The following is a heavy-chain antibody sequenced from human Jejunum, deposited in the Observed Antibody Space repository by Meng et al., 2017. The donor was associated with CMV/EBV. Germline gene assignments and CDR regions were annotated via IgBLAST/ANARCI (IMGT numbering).Heavy chain of an antibody. Sequence: GFVCSRCGVHWVRQAPGRGLEWVAIIGYDGSGEEFGDSVKGRFTISRDNSKTTLYLHMNSLRAEDTAVYYCAKNRVSYTSSRALDYWGQGTQVTVSS. D-gene: IGHD6-6*01. CDR3: AKNRVSYTSSRALDY. CDR2: IGYDGSGE. J-gene: IGHJ4*02. CDR1: GFVCSRCG. V-gene: IGHV3-33*06.